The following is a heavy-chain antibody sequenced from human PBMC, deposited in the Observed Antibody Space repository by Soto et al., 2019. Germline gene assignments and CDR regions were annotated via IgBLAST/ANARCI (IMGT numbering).Heavy chain of an antibody. CDR3: ARDLSPYDFWSGPHGGGLDV. Sequence: EVQLVESGGGLVKPGESLRLSCAASGFTFSNYRMHWVRQAPGKGLEWVSSISSTSSYRYYADSGTGRFTISRDNAKNSLYLQMNSLRVENTAVYFCARDLSPYDFWSGPHGGGLDVWGQGTTVTVSS. CDR1: GFTFSNYR. D-gene: IGHD3-3*01. V-gene: IGHV3-21*06. J-gene: IGHJ6*02. CDR2: ISSTSSYR.